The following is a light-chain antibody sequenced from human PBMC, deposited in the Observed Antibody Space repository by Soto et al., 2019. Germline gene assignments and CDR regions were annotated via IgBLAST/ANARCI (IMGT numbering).Light chain of an antibody. Sequence: DIQMTQSPSTLSASVGDRVTITCRASQSIISCLAWYQQKPGKAPKLLIYKASSLESGVPSRFSGSGSGTEFTLTISSLQPDDFATYYCQQYNSYSLTFGGGTKVEIK. CDR2: KAS. J-gene: IGKJ4*01. CDR1: QSIISC. V-gene: IGKV1-5*03. CDR3: QQYNSYSLT.